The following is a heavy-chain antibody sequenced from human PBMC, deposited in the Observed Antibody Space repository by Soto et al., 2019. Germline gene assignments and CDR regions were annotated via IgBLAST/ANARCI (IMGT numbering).Heavy chain of an antibody. CDR3: ARVGGGATIPFDY. Sequence: GGSLRLSCAASGFTFSSYGMHWVRQAPGKGLEWVAVIWYDGSNKYYADSVKGRFTISRDNSKNTLYLQMNSLRAEDTAVYYCARVGGGATIPFDYWGQGTLVTVSS. CDR2: IWYDGSNK. J-gene: IGHJ4*02. V-gene: IGHV3-33*01. CDR1: GFTFSSYG. D-gene: IGHD5-12*01.